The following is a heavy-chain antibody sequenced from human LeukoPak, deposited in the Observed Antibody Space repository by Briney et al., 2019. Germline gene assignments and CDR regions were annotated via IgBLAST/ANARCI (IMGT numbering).Heavy chain of an antibody. CDR3: ARDIDSSDITMVRGVMTRNNWFDP. CDR2: ISGSGGST. V-gene: IGHV3-23*01. J-gene: IGHJ5*02. Sequence: GGSLRLSCAASGFTFSSYGMRWVRQAPGKGLEWVSGISGSGGSTYYADSVKGRFTISRDNSKNTLYLQMNSLRAEDTAVYYCARDIDSSDITMVRGVMTRNNWFDPWGQGTLVTVSS. D-gene: IGHD3-10*01. CDR1: GFTFSSYG.